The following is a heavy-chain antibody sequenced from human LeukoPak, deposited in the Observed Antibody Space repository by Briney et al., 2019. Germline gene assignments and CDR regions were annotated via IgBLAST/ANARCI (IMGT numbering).Heavy chain of an antibody. CDR1: GFTFTKCA. CDR2: ITATGDTA. V-gene: IGHV3-23*01. J-gene: IGHJ4*02. CDR3: VRDGRGGY. Sequence: GGSLRLSCVASGFTFTKCAMSWIRQAPGKGLEWVAIITATGDTAYYADSVKGRFTISRDNAKNSLYLQMSSLTAEDTAVYYCVRDGRGGYWGQGTVVTVSS.